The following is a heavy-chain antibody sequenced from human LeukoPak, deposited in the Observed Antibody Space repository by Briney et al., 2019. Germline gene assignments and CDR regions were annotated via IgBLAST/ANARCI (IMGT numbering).Heavy chain of an antibody. CDR3: ARVSYSSGWYDDYFDY. CDR2: IYYSGSS. Sequence: SETLSLTCTVSGGSISSSSYYWGWIRQPPGKGLEWIGSIYYSGSSYYKPSLKSRVTISVDTSKNKFSLKLSSVTAADTAVYYCARVSYSSGWYDDYFDYWGQGTLVTVSS. J-gene: IGHJ4*02. CDR1: GGSISSSSYY. V-gene: IGHV4-39*07. D-gene: IGHD6-19*01.